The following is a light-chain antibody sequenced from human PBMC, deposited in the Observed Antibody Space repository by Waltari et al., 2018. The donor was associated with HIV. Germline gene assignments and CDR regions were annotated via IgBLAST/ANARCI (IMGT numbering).Light chain of an antibody. CDR1: RDHNTSA. CDR3: QTWGSGIRV. J-gene: IGLJ3*02. CDR2: LNSDGSH. Sequence: QIVLTQSPSAPAPLAPSVTLTCTLSRDHNTSAIARHQQQPEKGPRYLMRLNSDGSHSKGDGIPARFSGSSSGSERYLIISSLQSEDEADYYCQTWGSGIRVFGGGTKLTVL. V-gene: IGLV4-69*01.